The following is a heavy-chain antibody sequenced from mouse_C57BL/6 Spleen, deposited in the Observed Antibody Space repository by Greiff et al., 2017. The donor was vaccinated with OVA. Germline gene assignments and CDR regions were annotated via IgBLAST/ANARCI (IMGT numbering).Heavy chain of an antibody. Sequence: DVKLQESGAELVRPGASVKLSCTASGFNIKDYYMHWVKQRPEQGLEWIGRIDPEDGGTEYAPKFQGKATMTADTSSNTAYLQLSSLTSEDTAVYYCTTHYYYGSSTYYAMDYWGQGTSVTVSS. D-gene: IGHD1-1*01. CDR1: GFNIKDYY. V-gene: IGHV14-1*01. CDR3: TTHYYYGSSTYYAMDY. J-gene: IGHJ4*01. CDR2: IDPEDGGT.